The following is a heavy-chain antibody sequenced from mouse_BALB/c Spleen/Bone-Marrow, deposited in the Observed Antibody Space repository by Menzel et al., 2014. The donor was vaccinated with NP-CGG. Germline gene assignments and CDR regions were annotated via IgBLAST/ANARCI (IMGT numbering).Heavy chain of an antibody. J-gene: IGHJ1*01. CDR3: ALITAATFSYWYFDV. Sequence: EVHLVESGAELVKPGASVKLSCTASVFNIKDTYIHWMKQRPEQGLEWIGRIDPANGYTIYDPKFQGKATITADTTSNTAYLQLSSLTSEDTAVYYCALITAATFSYWYFDVWGAGTTVTVSS. V-gene: IGHV14-3*02. CDR2: IDPANGYT. D-gene: IGHD1-2*01. CDR1: VFNIKDTY.